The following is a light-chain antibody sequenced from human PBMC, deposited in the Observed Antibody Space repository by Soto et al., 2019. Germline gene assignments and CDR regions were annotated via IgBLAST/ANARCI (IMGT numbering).Light chain of an antibody. Sequence: QSVLTQPPSGSGTPGQRVTISCSGASSNIGSNTVNWYQHLPGTAPKLLVHSDSQRPSGLPDRFSGSKSGTSASLAISGLQSEDEADYYCATWDDNLNGWVFGGGTKLTVL. CDR1: SSNIGSNT. J-gene: IGLJ3*02. V-gene: IGLV1-44*01. CDR2: SDS. CDR3: ATWDDNLNGWV.